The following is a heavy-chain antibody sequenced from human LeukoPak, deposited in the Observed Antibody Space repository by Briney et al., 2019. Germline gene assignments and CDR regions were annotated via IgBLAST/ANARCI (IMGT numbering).Heavy chain of an antibody. CDR2: ISSSSSNI. CDR1: GFTFSSYS. V-gene: IGHV3-21*01. CDR3: AREAEDYYDSSGPTDY. J-gene: IGHJ4*02. D-gene: IGHD3-22*01. Sequence: GGSLRLSCAAPGFTFSSYSMNWVRQAPGKGLEWVSSISSSSSNIYYADSVKGRFTISRDNAKNSLYLQMNSLRAEDTAVYYCAREAEDYYDSSGPTDYWGQGTLVTVSS.